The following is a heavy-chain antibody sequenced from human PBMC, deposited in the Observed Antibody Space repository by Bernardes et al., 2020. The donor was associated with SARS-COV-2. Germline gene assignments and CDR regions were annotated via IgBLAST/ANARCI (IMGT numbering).Heavy chain of an antibody. J-gene: IGHJ4*02. CDR1: GFTFRNAW. CDR2: LKRKTDGGTT. CDR3: ITASRSPF. Sequence: VGALILSCAASGFTFRNAWMSWVRQAPGPGLAWVGRLKRKTDGGTTDYAAPVKGRFTISRDDSKDTLFLQMSSLKTEDTAVYYCITASRSPFWGQGTLVTGSS. V-gene: IGHV3-15*01.